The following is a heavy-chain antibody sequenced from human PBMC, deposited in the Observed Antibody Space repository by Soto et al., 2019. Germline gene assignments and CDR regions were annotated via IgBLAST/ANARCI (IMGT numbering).Heavy chain of an antibody. V-gene: IGHV1-2*02. D-gene: IGHD6-6*01. CDR3: VTGDHLVR. Sequence: QMQRVQSGAEARKPGASVKVSCKTSGYTFTGYYLNWVRQAPGRGLEWVGWSNPKTGDTNNAQKFQGRVTMTTDTSISTGYMELSGLKSDDTAVYYCVTGDHLVRWGQGTRVTVSS. J-gene: IGHJ4*02. CDR2: SNPKTGDT. CDR1: GYTFTGYY.